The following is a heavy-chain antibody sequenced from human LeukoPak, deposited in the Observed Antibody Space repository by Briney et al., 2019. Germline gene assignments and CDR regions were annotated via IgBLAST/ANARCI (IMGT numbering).Heavy chain of an antibody. CDR1: GFTFSSYG. J-gene: IGHJ4*02. Sequence: GGSLRLSCAVSGFTFSSYGMHWVRQAPGKGLERVAFIRFDGSNKYYADSVKGRFTISRDNSKNTLYLQMNSLGPEDTAVYYCAKIPAGNEDLDCWGQGTLVTVSS. D-gene: IGHD1-1*01. CDR2: IRFDGSNK. V-gene: IGHV3-30*02. CDR3: AKIPAGNEDLDC.